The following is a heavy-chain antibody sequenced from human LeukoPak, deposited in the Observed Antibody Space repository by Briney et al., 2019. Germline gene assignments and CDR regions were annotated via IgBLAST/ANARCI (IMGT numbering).Heavy chain of an antibody. D-gene: IGHD3-10*01. Sequence: TGGSLRLSCAASGFTFSSYWMSWVRQAPGKGLEWVANIKQDGSEKYYVESVKGRFTISRDNAKNSLYLQMNSLRAEDTAVYYCARVPFGVISYYYYMDVWGKGTTVTISS. CDR1: GFTFSSYW. V-gene: IGHV3-7*01. CDR2: IKQDGSEK. CDR3: ARVPFGVISYYYYMDV. J-gene: IGHJ6*03.